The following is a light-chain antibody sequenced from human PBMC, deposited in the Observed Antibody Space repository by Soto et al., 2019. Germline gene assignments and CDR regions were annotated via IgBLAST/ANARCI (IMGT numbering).Light chain of an antibody. CDR2: EVS. Sequence: DVVMTQTPLSLPVAPGQPASISCKYSQNLLHITGETFLFWYLQKPGQSPQLLIYEVSTRVSGVPDRFSGSGSGTDFTLEISRVETDDVGIYYCMQSTQLPPTFGQGTRLDIK. V-gene: IGKV2D-29*02. J-gene: IGKJ5*01. CDR1: QNLLHITGETF. CDR3: MQSTQLPPT.